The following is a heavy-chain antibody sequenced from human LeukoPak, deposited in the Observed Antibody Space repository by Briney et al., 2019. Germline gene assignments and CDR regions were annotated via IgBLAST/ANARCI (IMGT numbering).Heavy chain of an antibody. J-gene: IGHJ3*02. CDR3: AHRRPYYDSSGYFRVSNAFDI. CDR1: GFSLSTSGVG. Sequence: SGPTLVNPXQTLTLTCSFSGFSLSTSGVGVGWIRQPPGKALEWLALIYWDDDKRYSPSLKSRLTITKDTSKNQVVLTMTNMDPVDTATYYCAHRRPYYDSSGYFRVSNAFDIWGQGTMVTVSS. CDR2: IYWDDDK. D-gene: IGHD3-22*01. V-gene: IGHV2-5*02.